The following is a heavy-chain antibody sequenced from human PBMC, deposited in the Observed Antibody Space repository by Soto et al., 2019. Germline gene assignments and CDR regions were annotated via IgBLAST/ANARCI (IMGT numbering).Heavy chain of an antibody. J-gene: IGHJ6*02. CDR2: IYTSGST. Sequence: QVQLQESGPGLVKPSETLSLTCTVSGGSISSYYWSWIRQPAGKGLEWIGRIYTSGSTNCNPSLKSRVTMSVDTSKNQFSLKLSSVTAADTAVYYCARDVCSGGSCKYYYYYYGMDVWGQGTTVTVSS. D-gene: IGHD2-15*01. CDR1: GGSISSYY. CDR3: ARDVCSGGSCKYYYYYYGMDV. V-gene: IGHV4-4*07.